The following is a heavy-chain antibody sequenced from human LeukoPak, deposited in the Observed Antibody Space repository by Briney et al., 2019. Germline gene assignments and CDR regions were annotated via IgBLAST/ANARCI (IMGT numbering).Heavy chain of an antibody. CDR3: ARGRNSYSMVRSDFDP. J-gene: IGHJ5*02. V-gene: IGHV4-34*01. CDR1: GGSFSGYY. CDR2: INHSGST. D-gene: IGHD3-10*01. Sequence: SETLSLTCAVYGGSFSGYYWSWIRQPPGKGLEWIGEINHSGSTNYNPSLKSRVTISVDTSKNQFSLKLSSVTAADTAVYYCARGRNSYSMVRSDFDPWGQGTLVTVSS.